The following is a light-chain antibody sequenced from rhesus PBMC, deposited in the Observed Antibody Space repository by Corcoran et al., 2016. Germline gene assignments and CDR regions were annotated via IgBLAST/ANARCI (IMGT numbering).Light chain of an antibody. CDR1: QSVGTN. V-gene: IGKV3-24*04. CDR2: YAS. CDR3: QQYNYWNT. Sequence: ETLVTQSPATLSLSPGERATLSCRASQSVGTNLAWYQQKPGQAPKLLIHYASPRATGTPDRFSGRGSGTELTLTISSREPEDVAVYYCQQYNYWNTFGQGTKVEIK. J-gene: IGKJ2*01.